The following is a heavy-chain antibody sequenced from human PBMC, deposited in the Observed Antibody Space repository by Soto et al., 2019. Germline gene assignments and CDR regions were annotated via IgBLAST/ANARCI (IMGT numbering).Heavy chain of an antibody. CDR1: GFTFSSYW. J-gene: IGHJ4*02. D-gene: IGHD6-19*01. V-gene: IGHV3-7*01. Sequence: PGGSLRLSCAASGFTFSSYWMSWVRQAPGKGLEWVANIKQDGSEKYYVDSVKGRFTISRDNAKNSLYLQMNSLRAEDTAVYYCARDRIKQWLANDYWGQGTLVTVYS. CDR3: ARDRIKQWLANDY. CDR2: IKQDGSEK.